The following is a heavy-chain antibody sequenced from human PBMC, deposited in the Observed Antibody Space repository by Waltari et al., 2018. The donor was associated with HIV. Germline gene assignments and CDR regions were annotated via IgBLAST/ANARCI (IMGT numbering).Heavy chain of an antibody. CDR3: ARDQDYYDSSGYTCYAFDP. V-gene: IGHV4-38-2*02. Sequence: QVRLQESGPGLVKPSETLSLTCSVSGSSISSRYYWGWIRPAPGKGLERIGSIYRTGTTYYNPSLKSRVSVSLNMSKNQFSLKVSSVTAADTAVYYCARDQDYYDSSGYTCYAFDPWGQGTMVIVSS. J-gene: IGHJ3*01. D-gene: IGHD3-22*01. CDR2: IYRTGTT. CDR1: GSSISSRYY.